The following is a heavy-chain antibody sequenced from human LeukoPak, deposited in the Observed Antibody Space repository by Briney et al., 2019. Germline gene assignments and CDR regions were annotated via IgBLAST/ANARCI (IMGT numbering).Heavy chain of an antibody. CDR1: GFIFSSHA. D-gene: IGHD6-19*01. J-gene: IGHJ4*02. Sequence: GGSLRLSCAASGFIFSSHAMSWVRQAPGKGLEWVSAVSGSGDSTYYADSVKGRFTISRVNSKNTLYLQMNSLRAEDTAIYYCAKDRPGIAVAGVIDYWGQGTLVTVSS. CDR2: VSGSGDST. CDR3: AKDRPGIAVAGVIDY. V-gene: IGHV3-23*01.